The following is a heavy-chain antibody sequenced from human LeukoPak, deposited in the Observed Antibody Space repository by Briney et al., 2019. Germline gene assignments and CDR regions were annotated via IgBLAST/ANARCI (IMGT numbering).Heavy chain of an antibody. CDR3: APRMVVTPYYFDY. CDR2: ISYDGSNK. CDR1: GFTFSSYA. D-gene: IGHD4-23*01. Sequence: PGGSLRLSCAASGFTFSSYAMHWVRQAPGKGLEWVAVISYDGSNKYYADSVKGRFTISRDNSKNTLYLQMNSLRAEDTAVYYCAPRMVVTPYYFDYWGQGTLVTVSS. J-gene: IGHJ4*02. V-gene: IGHV3-30-3*01.